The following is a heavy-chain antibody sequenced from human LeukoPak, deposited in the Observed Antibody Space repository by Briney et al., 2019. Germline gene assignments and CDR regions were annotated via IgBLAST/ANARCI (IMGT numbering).Heavy chain of an antibody. D-gene: IGHD5-24*01. Sequence: PSETLSLTCTVSGGSISSSSYYWAWIRQPPGKGLEWIGSIHYSGSTYYNPSLQSRVTISIDTSKNQFSLKLSSVTAADTAVYYCARGEISKKDAFDIWGQGTMVTVSS. V-gene: IGHV4-39*07. CDR1: GGSISSSSYY. CDR3: ARGEISKKDAFDI. J-gene: IGHJ3*02. CDR2: IHYSGST.